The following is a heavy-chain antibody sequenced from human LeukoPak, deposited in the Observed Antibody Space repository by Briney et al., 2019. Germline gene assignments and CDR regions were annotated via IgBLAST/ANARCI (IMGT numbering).Heavy chain of an antibody. V-gene: IGHV4-31*03. CDR2: IYYSGST. D-gene: IGHD7-27*01. J-gene: IGHJ4*02. Sequence: SETLSLTCTVSGVSIGSGGYYWGWIRQHPGKGLEWIGYIYYSGSTYYNPSLKSRVTISVDTSKNQFSLKLSSVTAADTAVYYCARSVGTGDFDYWGQGTLVTVSS. CDR3: ARSVGTGDFDY. CDR1: GVSIGSGGYY.